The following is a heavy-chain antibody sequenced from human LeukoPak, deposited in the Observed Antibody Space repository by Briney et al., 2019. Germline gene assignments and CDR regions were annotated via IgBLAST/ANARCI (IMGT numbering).Heavy chain of an antibody. V-gene: IGHV3-11*04. D-gene: IGHD2-2*01. CDR3: ARGSAFTIADI. J-gene: IGHJ3*02. Sequence: KSGGSLRLSCAASGFIFSDYYMSWIRQAPGKGLEWVSHISGSGRTIYDADSVKGRFTTSRDNAQNSLYLQMNSLRAEDTAVYYCARGSAFTIADIWGQGTMVTVSS. CDR1: GFIFSDYY. CDR2: ISGSGRTI.